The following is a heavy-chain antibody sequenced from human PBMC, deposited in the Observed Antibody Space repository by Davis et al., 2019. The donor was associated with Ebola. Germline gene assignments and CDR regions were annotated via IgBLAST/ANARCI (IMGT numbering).Heavy chain of an antibody. J-gene: IGHJ6*02. Sequence: AASVKVSCKASGGTFSSYAISWVRQAPGQGLEWMGGIIPIFGTANYAQKFQGRVTITADKSTSTAYMELSSLRSEDTAVYYCARVTPRGYWSGGSCQGGYYYYGMDVWGQGTTVTVSS. CDR1: GGTFSSYA. CDR3: ARVTPRGYWSGGSCQGGYYYYGMDV. V-gene: IGHV1-69*06. CDR2: IIPIFGTA. D-gene: IGHD2-15*01.